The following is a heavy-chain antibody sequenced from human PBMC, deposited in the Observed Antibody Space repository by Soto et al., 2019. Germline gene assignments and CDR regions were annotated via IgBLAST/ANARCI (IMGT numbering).Heavy chain of an antibody. CDR3: ARDRSAAIVLVPAPPYYYYGMDV. J-gene: IGHJ6*02. CDR1: GFTFSSYA. V-gene: IGHV3-30-3*01. D-gene: IGHD2-2*01. Sequence: PGGSLRLSCAASGFTFSSYAMHWVRQAPGKGLELVAVISYDGSNKYYADSVKGRFTISRDNSKNTLYLQMNSLRAEDTAVYYCARDRSAAIVLVPAPPYYYYGMDVWGQGTTVTVSS. CDR2: ISYDGSNK.